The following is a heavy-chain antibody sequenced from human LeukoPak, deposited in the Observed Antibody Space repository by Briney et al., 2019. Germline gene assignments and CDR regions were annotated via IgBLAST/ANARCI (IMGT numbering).Heavy chain of an antibody. Sequence: GGSLRLSCIASGLTFGDYAMSWFRQAPGKGLEWVGFIRSKSYGGTAEYAASVKGRFTISRDDSKSIVSLQMNSLKTEDTAVYYCTRDIPPSYWGQGTLVIVSS. CDR2: IRSKSYGGTA. V-gene: IGHV3-49*03. J-gene: IGHJ4*02. D-gene: IGHD2-2*02. CDR1: GLTFGDYA. CDR3: TRDIPPSY.